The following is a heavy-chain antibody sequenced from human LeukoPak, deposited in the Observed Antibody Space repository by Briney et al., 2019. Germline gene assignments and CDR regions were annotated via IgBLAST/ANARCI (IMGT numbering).Heavy chain of an antibody. CDR3: AKDHYWSIDY. D-gene: IGHD3-3*01. V-gene: IGHV3-74*01. Sequence: GGSLRLSCAASGFTFSSYSMNWVRHAPGQGLVWVSRIKGDGISTNYADSVKGRFTTSRDIAKNTLYLQMNSLRAEDTGVYYCAKDHYWSIDYWGRGTLVTVSS. CDR1: GFTFSSYS. J-gene: IGHJ4*02. CDR2: IKGDGIST.